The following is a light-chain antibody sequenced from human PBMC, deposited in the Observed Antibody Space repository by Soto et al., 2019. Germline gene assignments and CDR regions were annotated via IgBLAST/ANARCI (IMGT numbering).Light chain of an antibody. CDR3: SSYTSSTTSS. Sequence: QSALTQPASGSGSPGQSITISCTGTSSDVGGYNYVSWYQQHPGKAPKLMIYDVSNRPSGVSNRFSGSKSGNKASLTISGLQAEDESDYYCSSYTSSTTSSFGTGTKVTVL. J-gene: IGLJ1*01. V-gene: IGLV2-14*03. CDR2: DVS. CDR1: SSDVGGYNY.